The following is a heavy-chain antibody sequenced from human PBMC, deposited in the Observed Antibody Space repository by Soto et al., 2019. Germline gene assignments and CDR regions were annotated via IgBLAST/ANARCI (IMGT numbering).Heavy chain of an antibody. CDR2: IKQDGSEK. J-gene: IGHJ5*02. D-gene: IGHD4-4*01. V-gene: IGHV3-7*01. CDR1: GFIFSNYY. Sequence: EVQLEESGGGLVQPGGSLRLSCAASGFIFSNYYMSWVRQPPGKGLEWVANIKQDGSEKRYVDSVRGRFTISRDDAKNSMYLQMDSLRGEDTAVYYCVRGGSNYASWGQGTLVTVSS. CDR3: VRGGSNYAS.